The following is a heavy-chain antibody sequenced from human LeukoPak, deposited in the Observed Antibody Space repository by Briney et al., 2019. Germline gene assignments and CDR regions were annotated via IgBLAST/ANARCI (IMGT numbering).Heavy chain of an antibody. CDR3: TRGGFDHNMDV. CDR2: IDNDGTDT. J-gene: IGHJ6*03. V-gene: IGHV3-74*01. Sequence: GGSLRLSCAASGFSVSRYWMHWVRQAPGTGLVWVSYIDNDGTDTNYADSVRGRFTVSRDNAKNTLYLQMNGLRAEDTAVYYCTRGGFDHNMDVWGKGTTVT. D-gene: IGHD3-9*01. CDR1: GFSVSRYW.